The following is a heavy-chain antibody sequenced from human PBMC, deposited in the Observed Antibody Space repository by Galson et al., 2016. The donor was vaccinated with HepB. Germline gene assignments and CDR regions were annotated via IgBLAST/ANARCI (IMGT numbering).Heavy chain of an antibody. V-gene: IGHV3-23*01. CDR3: VPGSTAPSV. CDR2: ISRRGDSK. J-gene: IGHJ6*04. D-gene: IGHD2-2*01. Sequence: SLRLSCAASGFIFSSYGMTWVRQAPGKGLEVVSSISRRGDSKAYADSVKGRFTISRDNSKHTLSLKMKSLKDEDTAVYYCVPGSTAPSVWGRGTTVTVSS. CDR1: GFIFSSYG.